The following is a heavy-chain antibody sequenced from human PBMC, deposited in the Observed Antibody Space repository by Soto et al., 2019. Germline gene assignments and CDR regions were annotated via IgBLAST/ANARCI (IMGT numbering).Heavy chain of an antibody. D-gene: IGHD3-16*01. CDR1: GSNFTTYG. CDR2: ISAYNGNT. J-gene: IGHJ4*02. Sequence: ASVKVSCRASGSNFTTYGITWVRQEPALGLEWVGWISAYNGNTNYGQKFQGRVTMTTDASTTTAYMELRGLRSDDTAVYFCARDFGNDLSAPGAVFDSWGQRTLVTVSS. V-gene: IGHV1-18*01. CDR3: ARDFGNDLSAPGAVFDS.